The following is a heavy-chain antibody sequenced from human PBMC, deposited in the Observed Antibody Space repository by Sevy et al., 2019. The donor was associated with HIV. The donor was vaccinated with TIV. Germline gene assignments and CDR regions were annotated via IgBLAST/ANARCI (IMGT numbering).Heavy chain of an antibody. CDR3: ARGAQLLKRYYYYYGMDV. V-gene: IGHV1-2*02. CDR1: GYTFTGYY. J-gene: IGHJ6*02. Sequence: ASVKVSCKASGYTFTGYYMHWARQAPGQGLEWMGWINPNSGGTNYAQKFQGRVTMTRDTSISTAYMELSRLRSDDTAVYYCARGAQLLKRYYYYYGMDVWGQGTTVTVSS. CDR2: INPNSGGT. D-gene: IGHD2-2*01.